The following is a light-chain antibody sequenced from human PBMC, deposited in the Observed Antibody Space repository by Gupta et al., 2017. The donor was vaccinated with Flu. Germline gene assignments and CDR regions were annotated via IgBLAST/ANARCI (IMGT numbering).Light chain of an antibody. CDR2: GAS. V-gene: IGKV3-15*01. J-gene: IGKJ1*01. CDR1: QSVASN. CDR3: QQYHNWPRT. Sequence: PATLSGSPGERATLSCRASQSVASNLAWYQQRPGQAPRLLIYGASTRATGIPARFSVSGSGTEFTLTISSLQSEDFAVYYCQQYHNWPRTFGQGTKVEIK.